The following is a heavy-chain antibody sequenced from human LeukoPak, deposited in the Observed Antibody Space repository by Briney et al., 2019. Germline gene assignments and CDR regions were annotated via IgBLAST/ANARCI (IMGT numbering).Heavy chain of an antibody. J-gene: IGHJ6*03. CDR2: IYYSGST. CDR1: GGSTSSSSYY. Sequence: SETLSLTCTVSGGSTSSSSYYWGWIRQPPGKGLEWIGSIYYSGSTYYNPSLKSRVTISVDTSKNQFSLKLSSVTAADTAVYYCARHSQLGYCSSSSCSALYYYYMDVWGKGTTVTVSS. V-gene: IGHV4-39*01. D-gene: IGHD2-2*01. CDR3: ARHSQLGYCSSSSCSALYYYYMDV.